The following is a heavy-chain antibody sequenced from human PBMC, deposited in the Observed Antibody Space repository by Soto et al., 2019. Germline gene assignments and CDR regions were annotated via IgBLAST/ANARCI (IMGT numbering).Heavy chain of an antibody. D-gene: IGHD2-21*02. CDR3: ARDLWGYCGTDCYPLDV. J-gene: IGHJ6*02. CDR2: IYYSGST. Sequence: PSETLSLTCTVSGGSITSHYWSWVRQPPGKGLEWIGYIYYSGSTYYNPSLKSRVTMSVDTSRNQFSLKLNSVTAADTAVYYCARDLWGYCGTDCYPLDVWGQGTTVTVS. V-gene: IGHV4-59*11. CDR1: GGSITSHY.